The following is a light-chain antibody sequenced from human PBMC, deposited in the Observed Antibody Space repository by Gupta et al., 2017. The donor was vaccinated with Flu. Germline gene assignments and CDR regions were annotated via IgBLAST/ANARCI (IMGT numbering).Light chain of an antibody. CDR2: EVI. Sequence: QSALTQPASVSGSPGQSITISCTGTSSDVGGYNSVSCYQHHPGKAPKLMIYEVIKRPSGVYKRFAGSKSGNPASLTISGLQAEDEADYYCSSYTSSNSLEFGGGTKLTVL. CDR1: SSDVGGYNS. J-gene: IGLJ3*02. CDR3: SSYTSSNSLE. V-gene: IGLV2-14*01.